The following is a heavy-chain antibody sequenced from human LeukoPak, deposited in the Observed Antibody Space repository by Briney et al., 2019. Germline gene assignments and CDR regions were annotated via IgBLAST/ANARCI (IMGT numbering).Heavy chain of an antibody. Sequence: GGSLRLSCATSGFTFRSYSMNWVRQAPGKGLEWVANIKQDGSEKYYVDSVKGRFTISRDNAKNSLYLQMNSLRTEDTAVYYCARDLAAGGTYPHYWGQGTLVSVSS. J-gene: IGHJ4*02. V-gene: IGHV3-7*03. CDR2: IKQDGSEK. D-gene: IGHD6-13*01. CDR3: ARDLAAGGTYPHY. CDR1: GFTFRSYS.